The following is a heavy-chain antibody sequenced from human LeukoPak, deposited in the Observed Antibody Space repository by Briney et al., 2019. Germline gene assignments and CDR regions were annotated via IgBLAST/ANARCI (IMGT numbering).Heavy chain of an antibody. CDR3: ARDYGGNSGWFDP. J-gene: IGHJ5*02. CDR2: INAGNGHT. V-gene: IGHV1-3*01. Sequence: VAPVKVSCKASGYTFSNYAIHWVRQAPGQSFEWMGWINAGNGHTKYSQNFQGRVTMTRNIFMSTAYMELSSLRSEDTAVYYCARDYGGNSGWFDPWGQGTLVTVSS. D-gene: IGHD4-23*01. CDR1: GYTFSNYA.